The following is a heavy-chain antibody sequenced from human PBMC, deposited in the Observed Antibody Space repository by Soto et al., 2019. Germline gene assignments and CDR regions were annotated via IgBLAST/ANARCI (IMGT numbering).Heavy chain of an antibody. CDR1: GGTFSSYA. J-gene: IGHJ4*02. CDR2: INPIFGTP. Sequence: SVKVSCKASGGTFSSYAISWVRQAPGQGLEWMGGINPIFGTPHYAQKYQGRVTITADTFTNTAYMELTRLTSDDTAVYFCAREGRHFDYWGQGTLVTVSS. CDR3: AREGRHFDY. V-gene: IGHV1-69*06.